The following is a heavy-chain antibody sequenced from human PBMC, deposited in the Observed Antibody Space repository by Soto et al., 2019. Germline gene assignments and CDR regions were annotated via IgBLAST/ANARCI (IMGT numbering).Heavy chain of an antibody. V-gene: IGHV4-59*08. CDR3: AALLGQCSGGTCFFRWFDP. CDR2: FYYTGIT. CDR1: GGSISNYY. J-gene: IGHJ5*02. Sequence: PSETLSLTCTVSGGSISNYYWSWIRQPPGKGLEWIGYFYYTGITNYNPSLKSRISMSVDTSKDQFSLKLSSVTAADSAVYFCAALLGQCSGGTCFFRWFDPWGQGSLVTVSS. D-gene: IGHD2-15*01.